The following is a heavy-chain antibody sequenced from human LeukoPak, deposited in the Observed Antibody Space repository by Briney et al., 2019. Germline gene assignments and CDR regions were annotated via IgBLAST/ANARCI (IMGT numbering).Heavy chain of an antibody. J-gene: IGHJ4*02. V-gene: IGHV3-23*01. CDR2: ISGRGGST. CDR1: GFTFSSYA. Sequence: GGSLRLSCAASGFTFSSYAMSWVRQAPGKGLEWVSAISGRGGSTYYADSVKGRFTISRDNSKNTLYLQMNSLRAEDTAVYYCARVSGGPSNYWGQGTLVTVSS. D-gene: IGHD6-19*01. CDR3: ARVSGGPSNY.